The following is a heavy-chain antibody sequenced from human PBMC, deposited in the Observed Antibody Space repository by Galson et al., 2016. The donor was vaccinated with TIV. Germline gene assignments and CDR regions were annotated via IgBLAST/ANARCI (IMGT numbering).Heavy chain of an antibody. CDR1: GGSFSSYV. Sequence: SVKVSCKASGGSFSSYVFNWVRQAPGQGLEWMGNVIPLFGSANYVQKFQGRVTITADESTSTAYMELSGLRSEDTAIYYCATDRNTAMDTYYYYYGVDVWGQGTTVTVSS. J-gene: IGHJ6*02. CDR2: VIPLFGSA. D-gene: IGHD5-18*01. CDR3: ATDRNTAMDTYYYYYGVDV. V-gene: IGHV1-69*13.